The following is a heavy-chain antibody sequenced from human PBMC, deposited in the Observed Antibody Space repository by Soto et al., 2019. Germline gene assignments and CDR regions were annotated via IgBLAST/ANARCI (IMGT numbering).Heavy chain of an antibody. D-gene: IGHD6-13*01. J-gene: IGHJ5*01. V-gene: IGHV1-8*01. Sequence: GASVKVSCKASGYTFTTYEINWVRQATGQGLEWMGWMNPNNGNTCYAQKFQGRVTMTRNTSMSTAYMELSSLTSEDTAVYYCARGDSFTSSWYWFDSWGQGTTVTVSS. CDR2: MNPNNGNT. CDR1: GYTFTTYE. CDR3: ARGDSFTSSWYWFDS.